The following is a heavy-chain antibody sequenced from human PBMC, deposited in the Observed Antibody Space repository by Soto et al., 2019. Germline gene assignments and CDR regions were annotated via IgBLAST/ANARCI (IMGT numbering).Heavy chain of an antibody. CDR2: VYYSGST. Sequence: QVQLQESGPGLVKPSETLSLTCTVSGDSISSYYWSWIRQPPGKGLEWIGYVYYSGSTNYNPSLKSRVTISVDTSKNQFSLKLSSVTAADTAVYYCARDLVDSGAELGYWGQGTLVTVSS. CDR3: ARDLVDSGAELGY. CDR1: GDSISSYY. D-gene: IGHD4-17*01. J-gene: IGHJ4*02. V-gene: IGHV4-59*01.